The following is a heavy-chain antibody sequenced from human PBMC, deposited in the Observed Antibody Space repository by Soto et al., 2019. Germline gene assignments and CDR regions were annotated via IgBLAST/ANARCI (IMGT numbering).Heavy chain of an antibody. Sequence: GGSLRLSCAASGFTFSSYAMHWVRQAPGKGLEWVAVISYDGSNKYYADSVKGRFTISRDNSKNTLYLQMNSLRAEDTAVYYCARLRVYCGGDCSPPGGAFDIWGQGTMVTVSS. CDR1: GFTFSSYA. D-gene: IGHD2-21*02. V-gene: IGHV3-30-3*01. CDR2: ISYDGSNK. J-gene: IGHJ3*02. CDR3: ARLRVYCGGDCSPPGGAFDI.